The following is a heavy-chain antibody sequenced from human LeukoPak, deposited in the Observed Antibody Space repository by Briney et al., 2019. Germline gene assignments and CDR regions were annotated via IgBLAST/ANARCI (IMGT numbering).Heavy chain of an antibody. Sequence: SETLSLTCTVSGGSISSYYWSWIRQPPGKGLEWIGYIYYSGSTNYNPSLKSRVTISVDTSKNQFSLKLSSVTATDTAVYYCASSGIAAAGKAFLQHWGQGTLVTFSS. CDR1: GGSISSYY. J-gene: IGHJ1*01. D-gene: IGHD6-13*01. CDR3: ASSGIAAAGKAFLQH. CDR2: IYYSGST. V-gene: IGHV4-59*12.